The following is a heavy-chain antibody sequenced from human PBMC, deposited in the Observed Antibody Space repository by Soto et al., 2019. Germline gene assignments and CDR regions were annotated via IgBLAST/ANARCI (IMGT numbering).Heavy chain of an antibody. V-gene: IGHV3-15*01. Sequence: QLVESGGGFVMPGMSLRLTGAASGFNFSNAWMTWVRQAPGKGLERVGLIRSQGDGGPADYAVPARGRFTISRDDSQSLVFLHMDNLPPEDTAVYYCITAPLRWGQGTLVTVSS. CDR2: IRSQGDGGPA. CDR1: GFNFSNAW. CDR3: ITAPLR. J-gene: IGHJ4*02.